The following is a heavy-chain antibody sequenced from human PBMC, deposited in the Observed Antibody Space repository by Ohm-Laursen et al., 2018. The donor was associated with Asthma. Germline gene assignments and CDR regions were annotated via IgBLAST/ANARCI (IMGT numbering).Heavy chain of an antibody. CDR2: IHPNNGDT. J-gene: IGHJ1*01. V-gene: IGHV1-2*06. D-gene: IGHD6-13*01. CDR3: ARDLGHISNWYTEYFQY. CDR1: GYSFTDYS. Sequence: GASVKASCKTSGYSFTDYSINWVRQAPGQGLEWMGRIHPNNGDTTYAQNFRGRVTFTRDTSIRIAYMELTSLSSDDTAVYFCARDLGHISNWYTEYFQYWGQGTLVTVSS.